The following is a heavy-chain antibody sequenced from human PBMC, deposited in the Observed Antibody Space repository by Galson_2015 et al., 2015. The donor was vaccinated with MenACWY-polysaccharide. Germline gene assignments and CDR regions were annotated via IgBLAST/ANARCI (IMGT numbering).Heavy chain of an antibody. V-gene: IGHV4-39*01. Sequence: GWIRQPPLKGLEWVGSACYSGTTYYNPSLKSRITMSVDTSKNQLSLMLNSVTAADTAVYYCARQEGRDGDVLIQFDLWGRGTLVTV. CDR2: ACYSGTT. CDR3: ARQEGRDGDVLIQFDL. J-gene: IGHJ2*01. D-gene: IGHD2-21*02.